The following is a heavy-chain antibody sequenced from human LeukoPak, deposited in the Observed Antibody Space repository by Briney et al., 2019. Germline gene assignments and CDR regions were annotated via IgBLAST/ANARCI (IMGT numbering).Heavy chain of an antibody. CDR2: IYYSGRT. D-gene: IGHD3-22*01. Sequence: SETLSLTCTVSGGSITSYYWSWIRQPPGKGLEWIGYIYYSGRTNYHPSLKSRVTISVDTSKNQFSLKLTSVTAADTAVYYCASYDSSRGDAFDIWGQGTMVIVSS. CDR3: ASYDSSRGDAFDI. V-gene: IGHV4-59*01. CDR1: GGSITSYY. J-gene: IGHJ3*02.